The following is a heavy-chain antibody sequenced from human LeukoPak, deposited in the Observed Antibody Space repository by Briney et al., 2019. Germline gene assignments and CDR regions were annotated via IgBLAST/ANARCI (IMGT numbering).Heavy chain of an antibody. CDR3: AREQTRGGDLHY. J-gene: IGHJ4*02. Sequence: TGGSLRLSCAASGFTFSSYEMNWVRQAPGKGLEWVSSISFNSVIFYADSVKGRFTISRDNAKNSLFLQMNSLRVEDTAVYYCAREQTRGGDLHYWGQGALVTVSS. CDR2: ISFNSVI. CDR1: GFTFSSYE. V-gene: IGHV3-69-1*01. D-gene: IGHD2-21*02.